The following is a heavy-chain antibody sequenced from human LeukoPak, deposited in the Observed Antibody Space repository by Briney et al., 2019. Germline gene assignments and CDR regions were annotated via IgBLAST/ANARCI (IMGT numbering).Heavy chain of an antibody. V-gene: IGHV3-30-3*01. Sequence: PGRSLRLSCAASGFTFSSYAMHWVRQAPGKGLEWVAVISYDGSKKYYADSVKGRFTISRDNSKNTLYLQMNSLRAEDTAVYYCASPDTPMVTYPDYWGQGTLVTVSS. J-gene: IGHJ4*02. CDR1: GFTFSSYA. D-gene: IGHD5-18*01. CDR2: ISYDGSKK. CDR3: ASPDTPMVTYPDY.